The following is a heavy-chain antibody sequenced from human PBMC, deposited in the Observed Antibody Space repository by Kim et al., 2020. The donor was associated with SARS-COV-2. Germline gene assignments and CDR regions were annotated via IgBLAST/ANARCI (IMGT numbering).Heavy chain of an antibody. CDR3: ASVGLGGSYSVPPLSDY. J-gene: IGHJ4*02. V-gene: IGHV1-69*13. D-gene: IGHD1-26*01. Sequence: SVKVSCKASGGTFSSYAISWVRQAPGQGLEWMGGIIPIFGTANYAQKFQGRVTITADESTSTAYMELSSLRSEDTAVYYCASVGLGGSYSVPPLSDYWGQGTLVTVSS. CDR2: IIPIFGTA. CDR1: GGTFSSYA.